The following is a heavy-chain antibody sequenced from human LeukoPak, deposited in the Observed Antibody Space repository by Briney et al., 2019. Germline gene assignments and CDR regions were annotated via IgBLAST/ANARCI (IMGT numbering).Heavy chain of an antibody. J-gene: IGHJ4*02. CDR3: ARHRRGYSYGYFDY. V-gene: IGHV4-59*08. CDR2: IYYSGST. D-gene: IGHD5-18*01. CDR1: GGSISSYY. Sequence: SETLSLTCTVSGGSISSYYWSWIRQPPGKGLEWIGYIYYSGSTNCNPSLKSRVTISVDTSKNQFSLKLSSVTAADTAVYYCARHRRGYSYGYFDYWGQGTLVTVSS.